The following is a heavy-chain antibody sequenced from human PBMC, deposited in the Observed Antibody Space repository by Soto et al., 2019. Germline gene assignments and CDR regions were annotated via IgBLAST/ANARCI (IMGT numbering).Heavy chain of an antibody. D-gene: IGHD3-3*01. CDR1: GFTFSRYV. V-gene: IGHV3-23*01. CDR2: ISGSGGSR. CDR3: AKDFGGGVDFWNGYPGPDT. Sequence: GGSLRLSFAACGFTFSRYVMSGVRQAPGNGLEWVSAISGSGGSRYYADSVKGLFTISRDNSKNMMYLHIKSLTAEDTAAYYCAKDFGGGVDFWNGYPGPDTWGQGTQVTASS. J-gene: IGHJ5*02.